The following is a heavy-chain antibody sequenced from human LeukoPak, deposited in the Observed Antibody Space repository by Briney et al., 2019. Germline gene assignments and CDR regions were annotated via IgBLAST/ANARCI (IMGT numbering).Heavy chain of an antibody. CDR3: ARLSYDFWSGYKSMPNRFDP. CDR1: GYSFTSYW. V-gene: IGHV5-51*01. Sequence: GESLKISCKGSGYSFTSYWIGWVRQMPGKGLEWMGIIYPGDSDTRYSPSFQGQVTISADKSISTAYLQWSSLKALDTAMYYCARLSYDFWSGYKSMPNRFDPWGQGTLVTVSS. D-gene: IGHD3-3*01. CDR2: IYPGDSDT. J-gene: IGHJ5*02.